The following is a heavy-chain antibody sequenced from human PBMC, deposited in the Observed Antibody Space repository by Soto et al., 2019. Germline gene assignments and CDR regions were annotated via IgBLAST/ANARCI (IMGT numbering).Heavy chain of an antibody. CDR3: ATTGELANYGMEV. Sequence: EASVKVSCKVSGYTLTELSMHWVRQAPGKGLEWMGGFDPGDGETIYAQKFQGRVTMTEDTSTDTAYMELSSLRSEDTAVYYCATTGELANYGMEVWGQGTRVTVSS. D-gene: IGHD4-17*01. V-gene: IGHV1-24*01. CDR2: FDPGDGET. CDR1: GYTLTELS. J-gene: IGHJ6*02.